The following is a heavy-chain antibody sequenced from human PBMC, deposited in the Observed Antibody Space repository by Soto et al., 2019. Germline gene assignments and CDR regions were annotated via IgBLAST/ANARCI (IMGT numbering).Heavy chain of an antibody. V-gene: IGHV1-69*06. CDR1: GGTFSSYA. Sequence: SVEVSCKASGGTFSSYAISWVRQAPGQGLEWMGGIIPIFGTANYAQKFQGRVTITADKSTSTAYMELSSLRSADTAVYYCAREGHRYGSYFAYWGQGTLVTVSS. CDR2: IIPIFGTA. CDR3: AREGHRYGSYFAY. J-gene: IGHJ4*02. D-gene: IGHD5-18*01.